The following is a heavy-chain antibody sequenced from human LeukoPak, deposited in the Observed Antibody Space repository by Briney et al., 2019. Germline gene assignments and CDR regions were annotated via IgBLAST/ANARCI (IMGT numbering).Heavy chain of an antibody. CDR1: GFTFSDDY. V-gene: IGHV3-11*04. Sequence: GGSLRLTCPASGFTFSDDYMSWIRQAPGKGLEWVSYISSSGSTIYYADSVKGRFTISRDNAKNSLYLQMNSLRAEDTAVYYCARTDYDFWSGYYYGYFDYWGQGTLVTVS. CDR2: ISSSGSTI. CDR3: ARTDYDFWSGYYYGYFDY. D-gene: IGHD3-3*01. J-gene: IGHJ4*02.